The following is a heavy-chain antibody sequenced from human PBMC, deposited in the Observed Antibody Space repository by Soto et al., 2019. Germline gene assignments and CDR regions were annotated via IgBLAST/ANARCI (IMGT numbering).Heavy chain of an antibody. D-gene: IGHD3-10*01. CDR1: GGSISSGGYY. V-gene: IGHV4-31*03. Sequence: PSETLSLTCTVSGGSISSGGYYWSWIRQHPGKGLEWIGYIYYSGSTYYNPSLKSRVTISVDTSKNQFSLKLSSVTAADTAVYYCARDILSGSYSPYYGMDVWGQGTTVTV. CDR2: IYYSGST. J-gene: IGHJ6*02. CDR3: ARDILSGSYSPYYGMDV.